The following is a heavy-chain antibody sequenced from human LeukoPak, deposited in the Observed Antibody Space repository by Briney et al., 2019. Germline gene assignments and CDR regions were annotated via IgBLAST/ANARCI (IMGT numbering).Heavy chain of an antibody. Sequence: SETLSLTCTVSGGSISSYYWSWIRQPPGKGLEWIGYIYYSGSTNYNPSLKSRVTISVDTSKNQFSLKLSSATAADTAVYYCARESSGSFANWFDPWGQGTLVTVSS. V-gene: IGHV4-59*01. J-gene: IGHJ5*02. CDR3: ARESSGSFANWFDP. CDR1: GGSISSYY. D-gene: IGHD3-10*01. CDR2: IYYSGST.